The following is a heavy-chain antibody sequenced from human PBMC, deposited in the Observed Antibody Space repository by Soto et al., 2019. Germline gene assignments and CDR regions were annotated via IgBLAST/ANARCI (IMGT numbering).Heavy chain of an antibody. CDR1: GFTFSSYG. CDR3: ARDNSWTVTNAPFDY. V-gene: IGHV3-33*01. CDR2: IWYDGSNQ. J-gene: IGHJ4*02. Sequence: QVQLVESGGGVVQPGRSLRLSCAASGFTFSSYGMHWVRQAPGKGLEWVAVIWYDGSNQYYADSVKGRFTISRDNSKNSLSLQMNRLRAEDKAVYYCARDNSWTVTNAPFDYRGQGTLVPVSS. D-gene: IGHD4-17*01.